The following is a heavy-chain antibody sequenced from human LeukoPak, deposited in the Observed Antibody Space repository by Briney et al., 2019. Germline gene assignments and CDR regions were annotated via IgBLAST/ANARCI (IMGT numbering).Heavy chain of an antibody. Sequence: PSETLSLTCTVSGGSISSGSYYWSWIRQPAGKGLEWIGRIYTSGSTNYNPSLKSRVTISVDTSKNQFSLKLSSVTAADTAVYYCARDSGYGDYVSWFDPWGQGTLVTVSS. CDR1: GGSISSGSYY. CDR2: IYTSGST. CDR3: ARDSGYGDYVSWFDP. V-gene: IGHV4-61*02. J-gene: IGHJ5*02. D-gene: IGHD4-17*01.